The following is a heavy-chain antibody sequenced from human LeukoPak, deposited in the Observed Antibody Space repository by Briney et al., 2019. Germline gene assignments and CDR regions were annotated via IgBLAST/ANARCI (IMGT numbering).Heavy chain of an antibody. D-gene: IGHD1-26*01. Sequence: SETLSLTCTVSGGSISSYYWSCIRQPPGKGLEWIGYIYYSGSTNYNPSLKSRVTISVDTSKNQFSLKLSSVTAADTAVYYCARRATWDAFDIWGQGTMVTVSS. J-gene: IGHJ3*02. CDR1: GGSISSYY. V-gene: IGHV4-59*08. CDR2: IYYSGST. CDR3: ARRATWDAFDI.